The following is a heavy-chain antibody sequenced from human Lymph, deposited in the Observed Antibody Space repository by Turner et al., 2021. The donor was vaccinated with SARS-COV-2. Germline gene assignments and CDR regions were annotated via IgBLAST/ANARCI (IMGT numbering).Heavy chain of an antibody. Sequence: GYADSVKGRFTISRDNAKNSLYLQVNSLRAEDTALHHCARGTGAADYWGQGTLVTVSS. V-gene: IGHV3-20*01. D-gene: IGHD7-27*01. J-gene: IGHJ4*02. CDR3: ARGTGAADY.